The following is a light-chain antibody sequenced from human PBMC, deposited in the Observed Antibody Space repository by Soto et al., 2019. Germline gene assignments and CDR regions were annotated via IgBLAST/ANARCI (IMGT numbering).Light chain of an antibody. J-gene: IGKJ1*01. Sequence: DIQMTQSPSSVSASVGDRVTITCRASQDVSRWLAWYQQKPGKAPKLLIFATSSLQSGVPSRFSGSGSGTDFTLTISSLQPEDFATYYCLQANSFPRTFGQGTKVEIK. V-gene: IGKV1D-12*01. CDR2: ATS. CDR1: QDVSRW. CDR3: LQANSFPRT.